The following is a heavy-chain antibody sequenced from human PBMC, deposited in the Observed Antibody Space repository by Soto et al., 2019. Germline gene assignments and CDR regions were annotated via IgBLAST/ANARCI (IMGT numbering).Heavy chain of an antibody. CDR1: GGSISSGDYY. CDR3: ARVADCSGGSCYFSVHY. Sequence: QVQLQESGPGLVKPSQTLSLTCTVSGGSISSGDYYWSWIRQPPGKGLEWIGYIYYSGSTYYNPSLKSRVTISVDTSKNQFSLKLSSVTAADTAVYYCARVADCSGGSCYFSVHYWGQGTLVTVSS. D-gene: IGHD2-15*01. J-gene: IGHJ4*02. CDR2: IYYSGST. V-gene: IGHV4-30-4*01.